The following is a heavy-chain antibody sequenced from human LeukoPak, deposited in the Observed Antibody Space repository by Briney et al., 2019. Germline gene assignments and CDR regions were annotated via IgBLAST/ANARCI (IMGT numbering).Heavy chain of an antibody. J-gene: IGHJ4*02. CDR2: ISGSGGST. CDR3: AKDGPNPNYDFWSGYADYFDY. CDR1: GFTFGSYA. Sequence: GGSLRLSCAASGFTFGSYAMSWVRQTPGKGLEWVSAISGSGGSTYYADSVKGRFTISRDNSKNTLYLQMNSLRAEDTAVYYCAKDGPNPNYDFWSGYADYFDYWGQGTLVTVSS. D-gene: IGHD3-3*01. V-gene: IGHV3-23*01.